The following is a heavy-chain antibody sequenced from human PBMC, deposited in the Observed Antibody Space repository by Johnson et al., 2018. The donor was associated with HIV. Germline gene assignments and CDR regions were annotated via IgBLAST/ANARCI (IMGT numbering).Heavy chain of an antibody. J-gene: IGHJ3*02. CDR1: GFTVSSNY. D-gene: IGHD1-26*01. CDR3: ARERDSGSYGDAFDI. V-gene: IGHV3-66*03. CDR2: IYSGGST. Sequence: VQLVESGGGLIQPGGSLRLSCAASGFTVSSNYMSWVRQAPGKGLECVSVIYSGGSTYYADSVKGRFTISRDNSKNTLYLQMNSLRAEDTAVYYCARERDSGSYGDAFDIWGQGTMVTVSS.